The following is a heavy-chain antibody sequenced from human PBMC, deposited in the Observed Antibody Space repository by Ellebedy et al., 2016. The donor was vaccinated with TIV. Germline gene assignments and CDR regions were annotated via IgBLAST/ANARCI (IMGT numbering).Heavy chain of an antibody. J-gene: IGHJ4*02. D-gene: IGHD5-24*01. Sequence: SVKVSCXASGSPFINSVIQWVRQARGQRLEWIGWIVIGSGDTKFAQIFQERVTMTRDMSTDSAFMELSGLTSEDTAVYYCAREGRDGYNSEFDFWGQGTLVTVSS. CDR3: AREGRDGYNSEFDF. CDR2: IVIGSGDT. CDR1: GSPFINSV. V-gene: IGHV1-58*02.